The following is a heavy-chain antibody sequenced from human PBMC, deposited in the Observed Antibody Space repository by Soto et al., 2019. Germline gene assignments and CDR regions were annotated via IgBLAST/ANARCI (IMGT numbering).Heavy chain of an antibody. J-gene: IGHJ4*02. V-gene: IGHV4-31*03. CDR3: ARVTDGASYYFDY. CDR2: IYYSGST. CDR1: GGSISSGGYY. D-gene: IGHD3-16*01. Sequence: LTCTVSGGSISSGGYYWSWIRQHPGKGLEWIGYIYYSGSTYYNPSLKSRVTISVDTSKNQFSLKLSSVTAADTAVYYCARVTDGASYYFDYWGQGTLVTVSS.